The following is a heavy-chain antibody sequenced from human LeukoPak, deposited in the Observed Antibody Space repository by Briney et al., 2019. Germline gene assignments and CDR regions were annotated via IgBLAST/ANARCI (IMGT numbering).Heavy chain of an antibody. V-gene: IGHV1-8*01. Sequence: ASVKVSCKASGYTFTSYDNNWVRQATGQGLEWMGWMNPNSGNTGYAQKFQGRVTMTRNTSISTAYMELSSLRSEDTAVYYCARVRAGYNFYDYWGQGTLVTVSS. CDR3: ARVRAGYNFYDY. CDR1: GYTFTSYD. CDR2: MNPNSGNT. J-gene: IGHJ4*02. D-gene: IGHD5-24*01.